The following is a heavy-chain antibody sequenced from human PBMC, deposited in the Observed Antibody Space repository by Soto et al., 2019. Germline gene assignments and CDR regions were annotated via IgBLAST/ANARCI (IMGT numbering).Heavy chain of an antibody. J-gene: IGHJ4*02. V-gene: IGHV1-18*01. CDR3: ARGPTDYYDNSANYCLDD. CDR1: GYTFITYG. CDR2: ISTYNGNT. D-gene: IGHD3-22*01. Sequence: GASVKVSCKASGYTFITYGVSWVRQAPGQGLDWLGWISTYNGNTRYAERLQGRVTMTTDTTTNTAYMELRNLRSDDTAVYYCARGPTDYYDNSANYCLDDWGQGSLVTVSS.